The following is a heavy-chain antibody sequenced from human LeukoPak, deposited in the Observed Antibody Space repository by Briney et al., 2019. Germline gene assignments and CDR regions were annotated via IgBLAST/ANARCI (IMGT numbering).Heavy chain of an antibody. D-gene: IGHD5-18*01. Sequence: SVKVSCKTSGGTFSSFAITWVRQTPGQGLEWMGGIIPIFGTTNYAQKFQDRVTITADKSTSTVYMELSSLRSEDTAVYYCARPRLWSPRGAFDIWGQGTMVTVSS. CDR1: GGTFSSFA. J-gene: IGHJ3*02. CDR3: ARPRLWSPRGAFDI. V-gene: IGHV1-69*06. CDR2: IIPIFGTT.